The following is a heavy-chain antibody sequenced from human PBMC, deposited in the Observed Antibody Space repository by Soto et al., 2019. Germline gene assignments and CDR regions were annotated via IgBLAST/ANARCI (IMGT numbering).Heavy chain of an antibody. CDR2: IYPGDSDT. Sequence: PGESLKISCKGSGYSFTSYWIGWVRQMPGKGLEWMGIIYPGDSDTRYSPSFQGQVTISADKSISTAYLQWSSLKASDTAMYYGARRAHSNSPGGGLDVWGQGTTVTVSS. CDR1: GYSFTSYW. CDR3: ARRAHSNSPGGGLDV. V-gene: IGHV5-51*01. J-gene: IGHJ6*02. D-gene: IGHD2-2*01.